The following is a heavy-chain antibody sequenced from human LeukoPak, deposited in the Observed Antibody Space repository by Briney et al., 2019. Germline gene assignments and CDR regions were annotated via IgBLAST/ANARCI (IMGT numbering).Heavy chain of an antibody. Sequence: GGSLRLSCAASGFTFSSYSMNWVRQAPGKGLEWVSSISSSSSYIYYADSVKGRFTISRDNSKNTLYMQLNSLRADDTVVYYCVTVKAGSAYADWGQGTLVTVSS. CDR2: ISSSSSYI. CDR3: VTVKAGSAYAD. D-gene: IGHD5-12*01. J-gene: IGHJ4*02. CDR1: GFTFSSYS. V-gene: IGHV3-21*04.